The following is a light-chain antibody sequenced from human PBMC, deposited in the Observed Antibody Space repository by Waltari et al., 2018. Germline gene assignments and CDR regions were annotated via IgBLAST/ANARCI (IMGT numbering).Light chain of an antibody. V-gene: IGKV1-5*03. Sequence: DIQMTQSPSTLSASVGDRVTITCRASPSISCRLAGHQQKPGKAPKLLLYGASSVESGVPSRFSGSGSGTEFTLTISSLQPDDFATYYCQQYDGYSTFGQGTKLEIK. CDR1: PSISCR. CDR3: QQYDGYST. J-gene: IGKJ2*01. CDR2: GAS.